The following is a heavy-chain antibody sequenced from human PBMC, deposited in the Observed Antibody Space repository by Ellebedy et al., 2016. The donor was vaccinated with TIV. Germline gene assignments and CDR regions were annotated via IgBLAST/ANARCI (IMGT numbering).Heavy chain of an antibody. CDR2: ISTGSSYI. V-gene: IGHV3-21*01. CDR1: GFTFTDYN. Sequence: PGGSLRLSCAASGFTFTDYNMNWVRLAPGKGLEWVSSISTGSSYIYYADSVRGRFTISRDNAKNSLSLQMNSLRAEDTAVYYCARDRGERGLLSFFDLWGQGTLVTVST. J-gene: IGHJ4*02. D-gene: IGHD3-10*01. CDR3: ARDRGERGLLSFFDL.